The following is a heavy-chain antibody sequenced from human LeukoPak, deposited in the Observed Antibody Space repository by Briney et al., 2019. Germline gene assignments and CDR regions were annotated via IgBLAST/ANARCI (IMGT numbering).Heavy chain of an antibody. CDR3: ARGPVVVPAAMRVRWFDP. D-gene: IGHD2-2*01. J-gene: IGHJ5*02. CDR2: INHSGST. Sequence: SETLSLTCTVSGGSISTYYWSWIRQPPGKGLEWIGEINHSGSTNYNPSLKSRVTISVDTSKNQFSLKLSSVTAADTAVYYCARGPVVVPAAMRVRWFDPWGQGTLVTVSS. CDR1: GGSISTYY. V-gene: IGHV4-34*01.